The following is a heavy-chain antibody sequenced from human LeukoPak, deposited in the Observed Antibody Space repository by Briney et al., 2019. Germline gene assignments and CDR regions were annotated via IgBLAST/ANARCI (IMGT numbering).Heavy chain of an antibody. CDR2: ISSSSSYI. CDR1: GFTFSSYS. Sequence: PGGSPRLSCAASGFTFSSYSMNWVRQAPGKGLEWVSSISSSSSYIYYADSVKGRFTISRDNAKNSLYLQMNSLRAEDTAVYYCARLYGGNFPSFDLWGRGTLVTVSS. J-gene: IGHJ2*01. V-gene: IGHV3-21*01. CDR3: ARLYGGNFPSFDL. D-gene: IGHD4-23*01.